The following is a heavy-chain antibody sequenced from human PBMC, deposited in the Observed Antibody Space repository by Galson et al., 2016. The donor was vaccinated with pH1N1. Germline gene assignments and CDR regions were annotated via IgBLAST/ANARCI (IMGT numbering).Heavy chain of an antibody. V-gene: IGHV3-74*03. CDR2: IKSDGSGT. J-gene: IGHJ4*02. CDR3: ARDGVGTVDFDY. Sequence: SLRLSCAASGFIFGSYWMHWVRQVPGKGLVWVSRIKSDGSGTTYADSVKGRFTISRDNAKNTLYLQMNSLGAEDTAVYFCARDGVGTVDFDYWGQGTLVTVSS. CDR1: GFIFGSYW. D-gene: IGHD3-3*01.